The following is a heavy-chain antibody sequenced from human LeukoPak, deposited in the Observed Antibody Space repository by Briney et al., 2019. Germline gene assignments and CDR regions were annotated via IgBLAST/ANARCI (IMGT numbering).Heavy chain of an antibody. Sequence: GGSLRLSCAASGFTFSSYWMHWVRQAPGKGLVGVSRINCDGSSTSYADSVKGRFTISRDNAKNTLYLQMNSLRADDTAVYYCARGARYSSSWPPVVTAMMSFMGYWGQGTLVTVSS. CDR1: GFTFSSYW. CDR3: ARGARYSSSWPPVVTAMMSFMGY. V-gene: IGHV3-74*01. D-gene: IGHD6-13*01. J-gene: IGHJ4*02. CDR2: INCDGSST.